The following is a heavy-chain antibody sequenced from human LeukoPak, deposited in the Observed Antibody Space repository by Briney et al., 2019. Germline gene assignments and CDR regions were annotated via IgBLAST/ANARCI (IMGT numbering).Heavy chain of an antibody. J-gene: IGHJ5*02. D-gene: IGHD3-16*02. Sequence: SETLSLTCAVYGGSFSGYYWSWIRQPPGKGLEWIGEISHSGSTNYNPSLKSRVTISVDTSKNQFSLKLSSVTAADTAVYYCARRPRDYVWGSYRSYNWFDPWGQGTLVTVSS. CDR1: GGSFSGYY. CDR2: ISHSGST. CDR3: ARRPRDYVWGSYRSYNWFDP. V-gene: IGHV4-34*01.